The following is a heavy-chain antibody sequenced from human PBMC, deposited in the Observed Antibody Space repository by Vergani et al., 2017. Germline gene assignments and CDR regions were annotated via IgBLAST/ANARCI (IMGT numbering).Heavy chain of an antibody. CDR3: ARDTTSPYDILTGYYMSKMDY. D-gene: IGHD3-9*01. Sequence: QVQLVQSGADVKKPGSSVKVSCKASGGTFSSYAISGVRQAPGQGLEWMGRIILIFGTANYAQKFQGRVTITADESTSTAYMELSSLRSEDTAVYYCARDTTSPYDILTGYYMSKMDYWGQGTLVTVSS. V-gene: IGHV1-69*13. CDR2: IILIFGTA. CDR1: GGTFSSYA. J-gene: IGHJ4*02.